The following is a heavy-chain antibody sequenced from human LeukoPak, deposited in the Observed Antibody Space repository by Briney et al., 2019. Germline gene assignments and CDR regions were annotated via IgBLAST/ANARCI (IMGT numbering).Heavy chain of an antibody. CDR3: AGAVDGSGSYLVDY. V-gene: IGHV3-23*01. CDR2: ISGSGGST. D-gene: IGHD3-10*01. CDR1: GFIVSRNY. Sequence: GGSLRLSCAASGFIVSRNYMGWVRQAPGKGLEWVSAISGSGGSTYYADSVKGRFTISRDNSKNTLYLQMNSLRAEDTAVYYCAGAVDGSGSYLVDYWGQGTLVTVSS. J-gene: IGHJ4*02.